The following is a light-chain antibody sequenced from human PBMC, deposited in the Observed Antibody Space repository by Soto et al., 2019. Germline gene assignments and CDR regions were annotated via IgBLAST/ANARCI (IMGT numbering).Light chain of an antibody. CDR1: QSVLSNKQNY. J-gene: IGKJ5*01. CDR2: WAS. V-gene: IGKV4-1*01. CDR3: QQYHSDPIT. Sequence: VMTQSPDSLAVSLGERATINCKSSQSVLSNKQNYLAWFQQKPGQPPKLLIYWASTRESGVPDRFSGSGSATDFTLTISSLQAEDVAVYYCQQYHSDPITFGQGTRLEIK.